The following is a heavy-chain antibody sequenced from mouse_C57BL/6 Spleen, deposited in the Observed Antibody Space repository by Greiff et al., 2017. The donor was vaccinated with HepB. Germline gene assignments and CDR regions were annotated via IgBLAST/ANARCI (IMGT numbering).Heavy chain of an antibody. Sequence: QVQLKESGPELVKPGASVKISCKASGYAFSSSWMNWVKQRPGKGLEWIGRIYPGDGGTNYNGKFKGKATLTADKSSSTAYMQLSLLTSEDSAVYFCSTPYYCCVEGGFAYWGQGTLVTVSA. CDR3: STPYYCCVEGGFAY. V-gene: IGHV1-82*01. CDR1: GYAFSSSW. CDR2: IYPGDGGT. J-gene: IGHJ3*01. D-gene: IGHD1-1*01.